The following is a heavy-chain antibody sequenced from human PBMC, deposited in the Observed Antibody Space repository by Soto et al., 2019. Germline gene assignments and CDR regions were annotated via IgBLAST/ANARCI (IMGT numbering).Heavy chain of an antibody. V-gene: IGHV2-70*01. D-gene: IGHD5-12*01. CDR3: ARIYTGPDGYWRVFDY. CDR2: IDWDDDK. J-gene: IGHJ4*02. CDR1: GFSLSTSGMC. Sequence: ESGPTLVNPTQTLTLTCTFSGFSLSTSGMCVSWIRQPPGKALEWLGFIDWDDDKSYSTSLKTRLTISKDSSKNQVVLTMTNMDPVDTATYYCARIYTGPDGYWRVFDYWGQGTLVTVSS.